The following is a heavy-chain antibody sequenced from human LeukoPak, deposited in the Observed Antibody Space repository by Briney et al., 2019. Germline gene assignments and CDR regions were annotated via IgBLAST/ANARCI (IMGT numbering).Heavy chain of an antibody. D-gene: IGHD6-6*01. CDR2: IKQDGSVK. J-gene: IGHJ3*01. Sequence: PGGSLRLSCAASGFTFSNFWMNWVRQAPGKGLEWVANIKQDGSVKHYVDSVKGRFTISRDNTKNSLYLQMNSLRAEDTAVYYCARVYSSSSGKNAFDVWGQGTMVTVSS. CDR1: GFTFSNFW. CDR3: ARVYSSSSGKNAFDV. V-gene: IGHV3-7*01.